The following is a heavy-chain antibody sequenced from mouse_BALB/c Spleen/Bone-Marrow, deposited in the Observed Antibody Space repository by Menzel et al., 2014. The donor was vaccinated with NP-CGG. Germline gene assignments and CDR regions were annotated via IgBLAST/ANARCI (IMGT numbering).Heavy chain of an antibody. D-gene: IGHD4-1*01. CDR1: GYASTNYW. CDR3: ARELGLRAMDC. Sequence: QVQLQQSGAELVRPGTSVQVSCKASGYASTNYWIEWIKQRPGQGIEWIGVINPGSGGANYNEKFKGKATLTADKSSSSAFIQFSRLTSDGSAVYFCARELGLRAMDCWCQGPSVTISS. V-gene: IGHV1-54*01. CDR2: INPGSGGA. J-gene: IGHJ4*01.